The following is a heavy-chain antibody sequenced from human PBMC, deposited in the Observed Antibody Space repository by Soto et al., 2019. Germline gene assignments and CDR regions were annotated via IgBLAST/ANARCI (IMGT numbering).Heavy chain of an antibody. D-gene: IGHD1-26*01. CDR1: GFTFSIHE. V-gene: IGHV3-48*03. CDR3: AREGRVGAIDY. J-gene: IGHJ4*02. Sequence: GGSLRLSCAASGFTFSIHEMNWVRQAPGKGLEWVSYISSIGVATYYADSVKGRFTISRDNAKNSLYLQMNSQGAEDTAVYYCAREGRVGAIDYWGQGTPVTVSS. CDR2: ISSIGVAT.